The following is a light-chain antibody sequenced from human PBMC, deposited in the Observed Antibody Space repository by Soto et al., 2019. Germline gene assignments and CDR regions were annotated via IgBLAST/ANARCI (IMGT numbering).Light chain of an antibody. CDR1: QSISSY. Sequence: DIQMTQSPSSLSASVGDRVTITCRASQSISSYLNWYQQKPGKAPKLLISAASILRSGVPSRFSGSGSGTDITLTISSLQPEDFATNYCQQSHRTFGRGTKVDI. V-gene: IGKV1-39*01. CDR2: AAS. CDR3: QQSHRT. J-gene: IGKJ1*01.